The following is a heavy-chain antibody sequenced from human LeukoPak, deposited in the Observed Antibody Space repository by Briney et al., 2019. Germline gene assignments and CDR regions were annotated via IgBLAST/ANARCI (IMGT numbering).Heavy chain of an antibody. CDR2: ISSSGSYI. Sequence: KPGGSLRLSCAASGLTFSTYGMNWVRQAPGKGLEWVSSISSSGSYIHYAVSLKGRFTISRDNAKNSLYLEMNSLRAEDTAVYYCARDFLYSVVTPMAYWGQGTLVTVSS. CDR1: GLTFSTYG. CDR3: ARDFLYSVVTPMAY. D-gene: IGHD4-23*01. V-gene: IGHV3-21*01. J-gene: IGHJ4*02.